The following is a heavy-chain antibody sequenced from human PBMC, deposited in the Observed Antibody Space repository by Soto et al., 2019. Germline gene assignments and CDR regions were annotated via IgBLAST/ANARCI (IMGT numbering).Heavy chain of an antibody. Sequence: SETLSLTCTVSGGSISSYYWSWIRQPPGKGLEWIGYIYHSGYTNYNPSLKSRVSISVDTSQNEFSLKVNSVTAADTAVYYCARLVGVPTEWFAPWGQGTLVTVSS. CDR1: GGSISSYY. CDR2: IYHSGYT. V-gene: IGHV4-59*08. CDR3: ARLVGVPTEWFAP. D-gene: IGHD1-26*01. J-gene: IGHJ5*02.